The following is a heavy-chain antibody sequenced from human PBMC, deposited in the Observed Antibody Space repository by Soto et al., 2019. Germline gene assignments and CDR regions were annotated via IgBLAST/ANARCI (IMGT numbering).Heavy chain of an antibody. CDR3: TTDVTTEYNYYYYYGMDV. D-gene: IGHD4-17*01. Sequence: GGSLRLSCAASGFTFSNAWMNWVRQAPGKGLEWVGRIKSKTDGGTTDYAAPVKGRFTISRDDSKNTLYLQMNSLKTEDTAVYYCTTDVTTEYNYYYYYGMDVWGQGTTVTVSS. CDR2: IKSKTDGGTT. CDR1: GFTFSNAW. V-gene: IGHV3-15*07. J-gene: IGHJ6*02.